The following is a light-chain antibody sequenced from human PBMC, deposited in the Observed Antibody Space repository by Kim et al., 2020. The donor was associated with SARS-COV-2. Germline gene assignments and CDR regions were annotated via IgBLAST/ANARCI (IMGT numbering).Light chain of an antibody. V-gene: IGLV2-14*01. CDR1: SSDVGGYNY. Sequence: QSALTQPASVSGSPGQSITISCTGTSSDVGGYNYVSWYQQHPGKAPKLMIYDVSKRPSGVSNRFSGSKSGNTASLTISGPQAVNGADYYCSSYTSSSTLGVFGGGTQLTVL. J-gene: IGLJ3*02. CDR2: DVS. CDR3: SSYTSSSTLGV.